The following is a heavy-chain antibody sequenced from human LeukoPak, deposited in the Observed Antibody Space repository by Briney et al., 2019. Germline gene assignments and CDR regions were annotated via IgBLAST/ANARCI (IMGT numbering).Heavy chain of an antibody. V-gene: IGHV3-9*03. CDR2: ISWNSGSI. Sequence: AGGSLRLSCAASGFTLDDYAMHWVRQAPGKGLEWVSGISWNSGSIGYADSVKGRFTISRDNAKNSLYLQMNSLRAEDMALYYCAKGYCSSTSFRFDYWGQGALVTVSS. J-gene: IGHJ4*02. CDR3: AKGYCSSTSFRFDY. D-gene: IGHD2-2*01. CDR1: GFTLDDYA.